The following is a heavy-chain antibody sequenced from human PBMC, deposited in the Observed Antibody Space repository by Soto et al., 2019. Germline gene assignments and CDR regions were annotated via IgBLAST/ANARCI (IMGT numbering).Heavy chain of an antibody. J-gene: IGHJ3*02. V-gene: IGHV3-30-3*01. CDR3: AISLGAGHHDAFDI. D-gene: IGHD4-17*01. CDR1: VFTFSSYA. CDR2: ISYDGSNK. Sequence: VGSLRLSCASSVFTFSSYAMHCVRHAPGKWLEWVAVISYDGSNKYYADYVKGRFTISRDNSKNTLYLQMNSLRAEDTAVYYCAISLGAGHHDAFDIWGQGTMVTVSS.